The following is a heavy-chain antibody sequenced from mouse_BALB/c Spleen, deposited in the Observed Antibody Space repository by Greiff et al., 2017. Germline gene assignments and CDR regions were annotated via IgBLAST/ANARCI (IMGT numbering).Heavy chain of an antibody. CDR1: GFSLTSYG. CDR2: IWAGGST. CDR3: ARDRGITTATRFAY. D-gene: IGHD1-2*01. J-gene: IGHJ3*01. V-gene: IGHV2-9*02. Sequence: VQRVESGPGLVAPSQSLSITCTVSGFSLTSYGVHWVRQPPGKGLEWLGVIWAGGSTNYNSALMSRLSISKDNSKSQVFLKMNSLQTDDTAMYYCARDRGITTATRFAYWGQGTLVTVSA.